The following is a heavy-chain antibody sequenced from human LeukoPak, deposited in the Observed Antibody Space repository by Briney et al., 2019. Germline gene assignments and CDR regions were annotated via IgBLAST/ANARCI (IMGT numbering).Heavy chain of an antibody. V-gene: IGHV3-23*01. CDR1: GFIFSSYA. CDR2: ISGSGGST. CDR3: AKVECSSTSCHHDAFDI. J-gene: IGHJ3*02. Sequence: GGSLRLSCAASGFIFSSYAISWVRQAPGKGLEWVSAISGSGGSTYYADSVKGRFTISRDNSKNTLYLQMNSLRAEDTAVYYCAKVECSSTSCHHDAFDIWGQGTMVTVSS. D-gene: IGHD2-2*01.